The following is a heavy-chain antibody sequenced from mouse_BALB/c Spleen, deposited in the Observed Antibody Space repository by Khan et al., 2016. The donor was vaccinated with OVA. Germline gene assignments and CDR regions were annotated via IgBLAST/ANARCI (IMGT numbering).Heavy chain of an antibody. Sequence: QIQLVQSGPELKKPGETVKISCKASGYTFTKSGMNWVKQAPGKGLKWMGWINPYTGEPTYADDFKGRFAFSLETSDSTAYLQINNLKNEDTATYFCARPPYFSYVMDNWGQGTSVTVSS. CDR2: INPYTGEP. V-gene: IGHV9-3-1*01. CDR3: ARPPYFSYVMDN. D-gene: IGHD2-10*01. CDR1: GYTFTKSG. J-gene: IGHJ4*01.